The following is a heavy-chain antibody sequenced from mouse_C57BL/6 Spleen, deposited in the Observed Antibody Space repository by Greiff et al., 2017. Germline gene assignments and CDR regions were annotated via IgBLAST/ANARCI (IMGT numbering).Heavy chain of an antibody. CDR3: VRQDGYVYFDY. D-gene: IGHD1-2*01. V-gene: IGHV10-1*01. CDR1: GFSFNTYA. J-gene: IGHJ2*01. Sequence: EVKLQESGGGLVQPKGSLKLSCAASGFSFNTYAMNWVRQAPGKGLEWVARIRSKSNNYATYYADSVKDRFTISRDDSESMLYLQMNNLKTEDTAMYYCVRQDGYVYFDYWGQGTTLTVSS. CDR2: IRSKSNNYAT.